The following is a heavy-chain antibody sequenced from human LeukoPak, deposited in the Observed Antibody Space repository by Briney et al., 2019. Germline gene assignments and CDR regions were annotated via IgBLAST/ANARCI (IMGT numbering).Heavy chain of an antibody. D-gene: IGHD6-19*01. Sequence: PSETLSLTCTVSGGSISSSGFSWDWIRQPPGKGLEWIGSINYSGSTYYNPSLRRRVTISVDTSKNQFSLKLSSVTAADTAVYYCASEPCSGCSPDYWGQGTLVTVSS. CDR3: ASEPCSGCSPDY. CDR2: INYSGST. V-gene: IGHV4-39*01. CDR1: GGSISSSGFS. J-gene: IGHJ4*02.